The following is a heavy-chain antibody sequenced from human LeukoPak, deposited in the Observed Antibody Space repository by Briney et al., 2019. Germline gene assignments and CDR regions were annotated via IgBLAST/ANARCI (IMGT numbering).Heavy chain of an antibody. J-gene: IGHJ5*02. Sequence: GGSLRLSCAASGFTFSSYSMNWVRQAPGKGLEWVSSISSSSSYIYYADSVKGRFTISRDNSKNTLYLQMNSLRAEDTAVYYCAKEPDYYDSSGYENWFDPWGQGTLVTVSS. CDR1: GFTFSSYS. D-gene: IGHD3-22*01. V-gene: IGHV3-21*04. CDR3: AKEPDYYDSSGYENWFDP. CDR2: ISSSSSYI.